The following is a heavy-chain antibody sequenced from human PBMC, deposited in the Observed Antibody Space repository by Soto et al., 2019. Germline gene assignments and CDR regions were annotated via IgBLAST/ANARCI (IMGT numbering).Heavy chain of an antibody. Sequence: PSETLSLTCTVSGGSISGGVHSWSWIRQPPGKGLEWIGHIFDSGSTYYNPSLKSRLTISVDTSKNQFSLRLSSVTVADTAVYYCAREIMPLTNDWYFDLWGRGTLVTVSS. V-gene: IGHV4-30-4*01. J-gene: IGHJ2*01. CDR3: AREIMPLTNDWYFDL. CDR2: IFDSGST. D-gene: IGHD2-8*01. CDR1: GGSISGGVHS.